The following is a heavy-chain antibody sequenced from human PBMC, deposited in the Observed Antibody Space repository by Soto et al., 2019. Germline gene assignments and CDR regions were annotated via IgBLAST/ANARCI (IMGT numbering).Heavy chain of an antibody. Sequence: GGSLRLSCAASGFTFCDYYMSWVRQAPGKGLEWVSSISSSSTIYYADSVKGRLTIPRDNAKNSLYLQMNSLRAEDTAVYYCARDRRITIFGDYYYYYDMDVWGQGTTVTVSS. CDR3: ARDRRITIFGDYYYYYDMDV. V-gene: IGHV3-11*04. CDR1: GFTFCDYY. J-gene: IGHJ6*02. CDR2: ISSSSTI. D-gene: IGHD3-3*01.